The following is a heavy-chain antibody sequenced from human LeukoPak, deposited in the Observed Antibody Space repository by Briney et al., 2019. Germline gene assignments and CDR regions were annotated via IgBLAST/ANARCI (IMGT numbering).Heavy chain of an antibody. Sequence: ASVKVSCKASGYTFTGYYMHWVRQAPGQGLEWMGWINPNSGGINYAQKFQGRVTMTRDTSISTAYMELSRLRSDDTAVYYCARPITDYDSYGMDVWGQGTTVTVSS. CDR1: GYTFTGYY. CDR2: INPNSGGI. J-gene: IGHJ6*02. CDR3: ARPITDYDSYGMDV. V-gene: IGHV1-2*02. D-gene: IGHD3-3*01.